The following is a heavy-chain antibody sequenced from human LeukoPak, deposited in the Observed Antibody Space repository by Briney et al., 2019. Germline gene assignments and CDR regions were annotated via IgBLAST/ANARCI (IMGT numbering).Heavy chain of an antibody. J-gene: IGHJ6*04. CDR3: AERGITMVGGV. V-gene: IGHV3-48*03. D-gene: IGHD3-10*02. CDR1: GFTFSSYE. Sequence: GGSLRLSCAASGFTFSSYEMNWVRQAPGKGLEWVSYISSSGSTIYYADSVKGRFTISRDNAKNSLYLQMNSLRAEDTAVYYCAERGITMVGGVWGKGTTVTISS. CDR2: ISSSGSTI.